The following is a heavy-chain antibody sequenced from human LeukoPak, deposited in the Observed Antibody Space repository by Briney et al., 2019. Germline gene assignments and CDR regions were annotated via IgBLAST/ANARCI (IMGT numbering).Heavy chain of an antibody. J-gene: IGHJ5*02. D-gene: IGHD3-3*01. CDR2: INPNSGGT. CDR3: ARDPLFGVPLPMSFNWFDP. Sequence: ASVKVSCKASGYTFTGYYMHWVRQAPGQGLEWMGWINPNSGGTNYAQKLQGRVTMTTDTSTSTAYMELRSLRSDDTAVYYCARDPLFGVPLPMSFNWFDPWGQGTLVTVSS. CDR1: GYTFTGYY. V-gene: IGHV1-2*02.